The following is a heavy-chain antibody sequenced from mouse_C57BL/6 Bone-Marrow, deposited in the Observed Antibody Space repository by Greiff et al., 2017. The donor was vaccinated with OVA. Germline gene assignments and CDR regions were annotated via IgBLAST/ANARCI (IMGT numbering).Heavy chain of an antibody. D-gene: IGHD1-1*01. Sequence: QVQLQQPGPELVKPGASVTLSCTASGYTFTSYDINWVKQRPGQGLEWIGWIYPRDGSTKYNEKFKGKATLTVDTSSSTAYMELHSLTSEDSAVYFCARRRISYGSSPYWYFDVWGTGTTVTVSS. CDR2: IYPRDGST. V-gene: IGHV1-85*01. J-gene: IGHJ1*03. CDR3: ARRRISYGSSPYWYFDV. CDR1: GYTFTSYD.